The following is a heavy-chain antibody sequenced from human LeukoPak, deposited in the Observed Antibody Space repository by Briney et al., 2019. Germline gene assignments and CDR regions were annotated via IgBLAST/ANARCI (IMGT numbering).Heavy chain of an antibody. CDR3: ARSGTVTRARFDY. J-gene: IGHJ4*02. CDR1: GFTFKNNW. Sequence: GGSLRLSCVASGFTFKNNWMSWVRQTPGKGLEWVANINQDGSEKYYVDSVKGRFTISRDNAENSVYLQMNSLRAEDTAVYHCARSGTVTRARFDYWGQGTLVTVSS. V-gene: IGHV3-7*01. CDR2: INQDGSEK. D-gene: IGHD4-17*01.